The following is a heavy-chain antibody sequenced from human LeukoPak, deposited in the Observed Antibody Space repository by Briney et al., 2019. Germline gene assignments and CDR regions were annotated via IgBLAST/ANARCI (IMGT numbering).Heavy chain of an antibody. V-gene: IGHV4-39*07. Sequence: PSETLSLTCTVSGGSISSSSYYWGWIRQPPGKGLEWIGSIYHSGSTYYNPSLKSRVTISVDTSKNQFSLKLSSVTAADTAVYYCARNTYYYDKFDPWGQGTLVTVSS. D-gene: IGHD3-22*01. CDR3: ARNTYYYDKFDP. CDR1: GGSISSSSYY. J-gene: IGHJ5*02. CDR2: IYHSGST.